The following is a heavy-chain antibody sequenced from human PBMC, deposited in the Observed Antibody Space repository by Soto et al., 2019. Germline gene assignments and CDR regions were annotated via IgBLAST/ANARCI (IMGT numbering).Heavy chain of an antibody. Sequence: PGKGLEWIGEINHSGSTKYNPSLKSRVTISVDRSKNQFSLKLSSVTAADTAVYYCARDGSGSYYYYFDYWGQGTLVTVSS. CDR3: ARDGSGSYYYYFDY. CDR2: INHSGST. V-gene: IGHV4-34*01. D-gene: IGHD3-10*01. J-gene: IGHJ4*02.